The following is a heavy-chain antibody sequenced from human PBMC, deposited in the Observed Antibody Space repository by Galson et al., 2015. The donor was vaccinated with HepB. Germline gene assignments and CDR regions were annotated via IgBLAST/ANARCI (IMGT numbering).Heavy chain of an antibody. CDR1: HGSINNYY. CDR2: IRYTGDT. D-gene: IGHD5-12*01. Sequence: ETVSLTCSVSHGSINNYYWSWIRQSPGNRPEWIGYIRYTGDTTYNPSLGYRVGMSVDTSVTQVSLWLTSVTAADTAVYYCARHPGRGSVGYAFDLWGQGTLVTVSA. CDR3: ARHPGRGSVGYAFDL. J-gene: IGHJ4*02. V-gene: IGHV4-59*08.